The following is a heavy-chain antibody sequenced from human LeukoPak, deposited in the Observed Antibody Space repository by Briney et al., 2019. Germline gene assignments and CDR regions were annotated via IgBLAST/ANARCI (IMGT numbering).Heavy chain of an antibody. Sequence: SETLSLTCTVSGGSISSYYWSWIRQPPGKGLEWIGYIYYSGSTNYNPSLKSRVTISVDTSKNPFSLKLCSVTAADTAVYYCARRAPYSYEWSTLDYWGQGTLVTVSS. V-gene: IGHV4-59*08. J-gene: IGHJ4*02. CDR3: ARRAPYSYEWSTLDY. CDR1: GGSISSYY. D-gene: IGHD5-18*01. CDR2: IYYSGST.